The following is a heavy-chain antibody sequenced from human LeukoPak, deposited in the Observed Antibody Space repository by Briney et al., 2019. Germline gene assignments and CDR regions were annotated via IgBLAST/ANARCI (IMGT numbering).Heavy chain of an antibody. CDR1: GGSISNYY. CDR2: INHSGST. Sequence: SETLSLTCTVSGGSISNYYWSWIRQPPGKGVEWIGEINHSGSTNYNPSLKSRVTISVDTSKNQFSLKLSSVTAADTAVYYCAELGITMIGGVWGKGTTVTISS. D-gene: IGHD3-10*02. V-gene: IGHV4-34*01. J-gene: IGHJ6*04. CDR3: AELGITMIGGV.